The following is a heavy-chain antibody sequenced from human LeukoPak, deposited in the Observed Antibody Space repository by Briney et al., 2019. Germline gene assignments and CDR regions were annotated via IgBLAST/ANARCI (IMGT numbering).Heavy chain of an antibody. J-gene: IGHJ4*02. CDR2: ISGSGGST. CDR3: ARVTNPYYYDSSGYNDY. D-gene: IGHD3-22*01. CDR1: GFTFSSYA. V-gene: IGHV3-23*01. Sequence: GGSLRLSCAASGFTFSSYAMSWVRQAPGKGLEWVSAISGSGGSTYYADSVKGRFTISRDNAKNSLYLQMNSLRAEDTALYYCARVTNPYYYDSSGYNDYWGQGTLVTVSS.